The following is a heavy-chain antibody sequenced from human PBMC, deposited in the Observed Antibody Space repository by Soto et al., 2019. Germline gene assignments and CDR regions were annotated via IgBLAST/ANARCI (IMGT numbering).Heavy chain of an antibody. Sequence: QVQLVESGGTVVQPGRSLRLSCEASGFTFSSYAMHWVRQAPGKGLEWVAVISFDGSTKYYADSVKGRFTISRDNSKNTLYLQMNSLRAEDTAVYYCARARGIAVAADYWGQGTLVTVSS. CDR1: GFTFSSYA. CDR3: ARARGIAVAADY. V-gene: IGHV3-30-3*01. CDR2: ISFDGSTK. J-gene: IGHJ4*02. D-gene: IGHD6-19*01.